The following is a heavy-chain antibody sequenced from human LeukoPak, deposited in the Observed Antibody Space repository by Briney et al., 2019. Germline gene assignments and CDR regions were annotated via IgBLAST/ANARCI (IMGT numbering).Heavy chain of an antibody. V-gene: IGHV3-21*01. CDR2: ISSSSSYI. CDR3: ASARIVGATYYFDY. Sequence: GGSLRLSCAASGFTFSSYSMNWVRQAPGKGLEWVSSISSSSSYIYYADSVKGRFTISRDNAKNSLYLQMNSLRAEDTAVYYCASARIVGATYYFDYWGQGTLVTVPS. CDR1: GFTFSSYS. J-gene: IGHJ4*02. D-gene: IGHD1-26*01.